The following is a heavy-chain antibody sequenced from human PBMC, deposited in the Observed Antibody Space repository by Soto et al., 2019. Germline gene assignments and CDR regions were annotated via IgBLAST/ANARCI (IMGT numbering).Heavy chain of an antibody. CDR2: ISYDGSNK. D-gene: IGHD1-7*01. V-gene: IGHV3-30*14. J-gene: IGHJ4*02. Sequence: GGSLRLSCAASGFTFSSYAMHWVRQAPGKGLEWVAVISYDGSNKYYADSVKGRFTISRDNSKNTLYLQMNSLRAEDTAVYYCARDGGPTGTTPIDYWGQGTLVTVSS. CDR1: GFTFSSYA. CDR3: ARDGGPTGTTPIDY.